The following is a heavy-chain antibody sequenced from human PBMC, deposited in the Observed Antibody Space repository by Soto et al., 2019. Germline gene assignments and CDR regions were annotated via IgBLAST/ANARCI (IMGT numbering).Heavy chain of an antibody. V-gene: IGHV3-74*01. J-gene: IGHJ6*02. CDR1: GFALSRYW. CDR3: ARSLWSPYFYYGLDV. CDR2: INSGGNIT. D-gene: IGHD2-21*01. Sequence: QLVESGGASVQPGGSLRLSCTASGFALSRYWMYWVRQAPGKGLVWVSHINSGGNITPYAESERGRFTISRDNSKNTLYLDMHSLTTDDTAVYFCARSLWSPYFYYGLDVWGHGTTVTVSS.